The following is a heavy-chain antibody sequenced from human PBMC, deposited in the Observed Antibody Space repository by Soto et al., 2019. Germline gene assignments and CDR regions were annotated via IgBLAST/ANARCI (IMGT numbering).Heavy chain of an antibody. Sequence: QVQLQESGPGLVKPSQTLSLTCTVSGGSISSGGYYWSWIRQHPGKGLEWIGYLYYSGSTYYNPSLKSRVTISVDTSKNQFSLKLSSVTAADTAVYYCARGWGPNLIVVVPAAIFYNWFDPWGQGTLVTVSS. CDR3: ARGWGPNLIVVVPAAIFYNWFDP. CDR2: LYYSGST. V-gene: IGHV4-31*03. D-gene: IGHD2-2*01. CDR1: GGSISSGGYY. J-gene: IGHJ5*02.